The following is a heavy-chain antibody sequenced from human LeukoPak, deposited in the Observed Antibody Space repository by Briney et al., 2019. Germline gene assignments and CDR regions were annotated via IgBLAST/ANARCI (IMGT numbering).Heavy chain of an antibody. Sequence: PSETLSLTCTVSSDSISGYSWNWIRQPAGKGLEWIGRMDTGGNTNFIPSLKSRLTMSADTSKNQLSLKLTSVTAADTAVYYCARDPYRDNFFDPWGQGTLVTVSS. CDR2: MDTGGNT. CDR3: ARDPYRDNFFDP. CDR1: SDSISGYS. J-gene: IGHJ5*02. V-gene: IGHV4-4*07. D-gene: IGHD1-26*01.